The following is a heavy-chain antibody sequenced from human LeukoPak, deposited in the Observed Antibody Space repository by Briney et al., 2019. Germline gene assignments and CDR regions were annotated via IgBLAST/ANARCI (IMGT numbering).Heavy chain of an antibody. CDR3: ARGHREYSSSGGFDY. CDR1: GGTLSSYA. V-gene: IGHV1-69*05. D-gene: IGHD6-6*01. Sequence: SVKVSCKASGGTLSSYAISWVRQAPGQGLEWMGGIIPIFGTANYAQEFQGRVTITTDESTSTAYMELSSLRSEDTAVYYCARGHREYSSSGGFDYWGQETLVTVSS. J-gene: IGHJ4*02. CDR2: IIPIFGTA.